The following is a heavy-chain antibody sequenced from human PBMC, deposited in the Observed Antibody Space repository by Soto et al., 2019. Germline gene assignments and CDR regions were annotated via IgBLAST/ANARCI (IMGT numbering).Heavy chain of an antibody. CDR2: ISGSGGST. J-gene: IGHJ3*02. Sequence: EVQLLESGGGLVQPGGSLRLSCAASGFTFSSYAMSWVRQAPGKGLEWVSAISGSGGSTYYADSVKGRFTISRDNSKNTLYLQMNTLRAEDTAVYYCAKDKPDYDFWSGYDAFDIWGQGTMVTVSS. CDR1: GFTFSSYA. V-gene: IGHV3-23*01. CDR3: AKDKPDYDFWSGYDAFDI. D-gene: IGHD3-3*01.